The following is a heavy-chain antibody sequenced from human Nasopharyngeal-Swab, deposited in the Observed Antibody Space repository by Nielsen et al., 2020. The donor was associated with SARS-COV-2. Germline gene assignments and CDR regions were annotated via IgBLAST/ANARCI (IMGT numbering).Heavy chain of an antibody. CDR1: GGSISSGSYY. J-gene: IGHJ4*02. CDR3: ARGPRLRVLRFLEWPNYFDY. D-gene: IGHD3-3*01. CDR2: IYYSGST. V-gene: IGHV4-61*01. Sequence: SETLSLTCTVSGGSISSGSYYWSWIRKPPGKGLEWIGYIYYSGSTNYKSSLKSRVTISVDTSKNQFSLKLSSVTAADTAVYYCARGPRLRVLRFLEWPNYFDYWGQGTLVTVSS.